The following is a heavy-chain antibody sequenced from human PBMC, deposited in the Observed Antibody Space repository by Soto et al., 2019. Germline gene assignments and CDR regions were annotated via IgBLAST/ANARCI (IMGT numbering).Heavy chain of an antibody. V-gene: IGHV3-23*01. CDR2: ISGSGDST. J-gene: IGHJ6*02. Sequence: EVQLLESGGGLVQPGGSLRLSCAASGFTFSSYAMSWVRQAPGKGLEWVSSISGSGDSTYYADSVKGRFTISRDNSKNTLYLPVNGLRAEDTAVYCCAKALRASSGYYYYVMDVWGQGTTVTVSS. D-gene: IGHD3-22*01. CDR1: GFTFSSYA. CDR3: AKALRASSGYYYYVMDV.